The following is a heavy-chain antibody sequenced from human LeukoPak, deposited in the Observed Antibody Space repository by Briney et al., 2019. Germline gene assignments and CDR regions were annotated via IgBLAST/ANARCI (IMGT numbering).Heavy chain of an antibody. CDR3: ARDQYYDFWSGPNDAFDI. J-gene: IGHJ3*02. Sequence: PGGSLRLSCAASGFTFSSYAMHWVRQAPGKGLEWVAVISYDGSNKYYADSVKGRFTISRDNSKNTLYLQMNSLRAEDTAVYYCARDQYYDFWSGPNDAFDIWGQGTMVTVSS. D-gene: IGHD3-3*01. V-gene: IGHV3-30-3*01. CDR1: GFTFSSYA. CDR2: ISYDGSNK.